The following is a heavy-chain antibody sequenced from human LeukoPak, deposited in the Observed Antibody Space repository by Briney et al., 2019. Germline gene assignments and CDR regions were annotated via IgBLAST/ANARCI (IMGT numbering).Heavy chain of an antibody. CDR2: IYTSGTT. D-gene: IGHD3-10*01. J-gene: IGHJ4*02. CDR3: ARGAPPRITMVRGVGDFDY. Sequence: SETLSLTCTVSGGSISSGSYYWSWIRQPAGKGLEWIGRIYTSGTTDYNPSLKSRVTISLDTSKNQFSLKLSSVTAADTAVYYCARGAPPRITMVRGVGDFDYWGQGTLVTVSS. V-gene: IGHV4-61*02. CDR1: GGSISSGSYY.